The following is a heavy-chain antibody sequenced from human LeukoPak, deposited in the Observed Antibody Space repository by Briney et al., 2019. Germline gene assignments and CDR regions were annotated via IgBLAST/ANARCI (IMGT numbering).Heavy chain of an antibody. CDR3: ARETATRKFDY. CDR1: GFTFSNYA. D-gene: IGHD5-12*01. J-gene: IGHJ4*02. V-gene: IGHV3-64*01. Sequence: PGGSLRLSCAASGFTFSNYAMHWVRQAPGKGLEYVSAISSNGGSTYYANSVKGRFTISRDNSKNTLYLQMGSLRAEDMAVYYCARETATRKFDYWGQGTLVTVSS. CDR2: ISSNGGST.